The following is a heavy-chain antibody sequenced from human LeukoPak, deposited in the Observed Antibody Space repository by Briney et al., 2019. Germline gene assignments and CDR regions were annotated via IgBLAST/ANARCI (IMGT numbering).Heavy chain of an antibody. V-gene: IGHV1-2*02. CDR1: GYSLYDYY. CDR2: INTNSGNR. D-gene: IGHD6-19*01. Sequence: ASVKVSCKASGYSLYDYYIQCVRQAPGQSLEWMAWINTNSGNRNIAQRFQGRITMTTATSISTAYMELIRLRSDDTAVYYCARVGLAVDFLDYWGQGALVTVSS. J-gene: IGHJ4*02. CDR3: ARVGLAVDFLDY.